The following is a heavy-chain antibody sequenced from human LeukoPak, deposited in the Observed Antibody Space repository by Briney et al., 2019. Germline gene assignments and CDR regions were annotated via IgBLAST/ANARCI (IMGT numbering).Heavy chain of an antibody. D-gene: IGHD6-19*01. V-gene: IGHV3-23*01. CDR3: AKSSSGWSARDY. CDR1: GFTFSSYA. J-gene: IGHJ4*02. CDR2: ISGSGGST. Sequence: PGGSLRLSCVASGFTFSSYAMSWVRQAPGKGLEWVSAISGSGGSTYYADSVKGRFTISRDNSKNTLYLQMNSLRAEDTAVYYCAKSSSGWSARDYWGQGTLVTVSS.